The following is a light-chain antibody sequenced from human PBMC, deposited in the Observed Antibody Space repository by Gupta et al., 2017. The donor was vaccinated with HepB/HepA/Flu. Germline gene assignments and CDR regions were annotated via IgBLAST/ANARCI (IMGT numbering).Light chain of an antibody. CDR1: QSISNN. V-gene: IGKV3-15*01. CDR3: QQYSNWPMGS. Sequence: EIVMTQSPATLSVSPGKRATLSCRASQSISNNLAWYQHKPGQAPRLLIYGASTRATGVPARFSGSGSGTEFTLTITSLQSEDSAVYYGQQYSNWPMGSFGQGTKLEIK. J-gene: IGKJ2*04. CDR2: GAS.